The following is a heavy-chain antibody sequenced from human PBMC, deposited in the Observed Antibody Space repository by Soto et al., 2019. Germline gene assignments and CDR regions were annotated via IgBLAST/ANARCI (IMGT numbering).Heavy chain of an antibody. Sequence: QVQLVQSGVEVEKPGASVKVSCKASGYTFTSYGVSWVRQAPGQGLERMGWISAYNGNTNYAQKFQGRVTMTTDTSTSTAYMELRSLRSDDTAVYYCARDVPTVTTGGPDYWGQGTLVTVSS. CDR3: ARDVPTVTTGGPDY. CDR1: GYTFTSYG. V-gene: IGHV1-18*01. J-gene: IGHJ4*02. D-gene: IGHD4-17*01. CDR2: ISAYNGNT.